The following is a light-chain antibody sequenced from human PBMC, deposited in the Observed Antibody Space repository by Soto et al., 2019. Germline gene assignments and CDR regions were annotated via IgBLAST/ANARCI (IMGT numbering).Light chain of an antibody. CDR1: QSVSTY. CDR3: QQRSRWPRT. J-gene: IGKJ2*01. Sequence: EIVLTQSTATLSLSPGERATLSCRASQSVSTYLAWYQQKPGQAPRLLIYDASNRHTGIPASFSGSGSCTDFTLTSSRLEPEACEVSYCQQRSRWPRTFGQGTKLEIK. V-gene: IGKV3-11*01. CDR2: DAS.